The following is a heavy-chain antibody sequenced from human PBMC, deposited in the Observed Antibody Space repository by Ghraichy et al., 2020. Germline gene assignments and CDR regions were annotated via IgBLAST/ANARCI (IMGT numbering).Heavy chain of an antibody. Sequence: SETLSLTYIVSGGSIISGGYYWSWIRQHPGKGLEWIGYIYYSGTTYYNPSLKSRVTISVDTSQNQFSLKLRSVTAADTAVYYCARDSSGYSLVNYWGQGTLVTVSS. CDR1: GGSIISGGYY. J-gene: IGHJ4*02. V-gene: IGHV4-31*03. CDR3: ARDSSGYSLVNY. D-gene: IGHD3-22*01. CDR2: IYYSGTT.